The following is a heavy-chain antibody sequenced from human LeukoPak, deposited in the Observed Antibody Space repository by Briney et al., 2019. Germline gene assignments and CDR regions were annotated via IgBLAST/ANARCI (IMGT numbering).Heavy chain of an antibody. Sequence: GASVKVSCKASGYTFTGYYMHWVRQAPGQGLEWMGWINPNSGGTNYAQKFQGRVTMTRDTSISTAYMELSRLRSDDTAAYYCAVPSLYYDSSGYYPFDYWGQGTLVTVSS. J-gene: IGHJ4*02. CDR2: INPNSGGT. CDR1: GYTFTGYY. D-gene: IGHD3-22*01. CDR3: AVPSLYYDSSGYYPFDY. V-gene: IGHV1-2*02.